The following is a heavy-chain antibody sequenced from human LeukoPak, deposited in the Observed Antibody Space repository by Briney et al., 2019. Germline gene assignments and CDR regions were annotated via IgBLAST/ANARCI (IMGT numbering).Heavy chain of an antibody. D-gene: IGHD2-2*01. CDR2: ITYDGSNK. V-gene: IGHV3-30*18. CDR1: GFTFSSYG. J-gene: IGHJ6*04. CDR3: AKGGDCSSTSRYHGMDV. Sequence: GGSLRLSCAASGFTFSSYGMHWVRQAPGKGLEWVAVITYDGSNKYYADSVKGRFTISRDNSKNTLYLQMNGLRAEDTAVYYCAKGGDCSSTSRYHGMDVWGKGTTVTVSS.